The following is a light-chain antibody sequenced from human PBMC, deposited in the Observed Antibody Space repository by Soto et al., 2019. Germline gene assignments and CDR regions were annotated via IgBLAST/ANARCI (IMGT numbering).Light chain of an antibody. J-gene: IGKJ4*01. CDR3: LQHNSYPLT. CDR1: QDINNY. CDR2: AAS. V-gene: IGKV1-17*03. Sequence: DIQMTQSPFSLSASVGDRVTITCRASQDINNYLVWFQQKPGTVPKRLIYAASSLQSGVPSRFSGSRSGTEFTLTISSLQPEDFATYYCLQHNSYPLTFGGGT.